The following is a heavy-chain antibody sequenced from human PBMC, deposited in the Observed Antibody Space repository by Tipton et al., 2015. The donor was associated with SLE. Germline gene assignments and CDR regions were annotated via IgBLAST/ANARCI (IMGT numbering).Heavy chain of an antibody. CDR3: ARETPGAGWFDS. D-gene: IGHD6-13*01. Sequence: TLSLTCTVSGGTVSGHYWRWIRQPPGKGLEWIGYIYSSGSNNYNPSLRGRVTLSVDTSKNHFSLKLSSVTAADTAVYYCARETPGAGWFDSWGQGTLVTVSS. V-gene: IGHV4-59*02. CDR2: IYSSGSN. CDR1: GGTVSGHY. J-gene: IGHJ5*01.